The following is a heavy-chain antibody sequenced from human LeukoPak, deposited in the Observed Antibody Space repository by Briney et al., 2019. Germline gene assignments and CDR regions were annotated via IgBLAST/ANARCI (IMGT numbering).Heavy chain of an antibody. CDR2: IIAVFGSP. CDR3: ARGEVPPHYFDY. V-gene: IGHV1-69*13. J-gene: IGHJ4*02. Sequence: ASVKVSCKASGYTFTSYGISWVRQAPGQGLEWMGGIIAVFGSPNYAQKFQGRVTITADESTSTAYMELSSLRSEDTAVYYCARGEVPPHYFDYWGQGTLVTVSS. CDR1: GYTFTSYG.